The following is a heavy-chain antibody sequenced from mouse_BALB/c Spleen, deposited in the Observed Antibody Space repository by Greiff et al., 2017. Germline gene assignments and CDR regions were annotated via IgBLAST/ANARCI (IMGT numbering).Heavy chain of an antibody. V-gene: IGHV14-3*02. CDR2: IDPANGNT. CDR3: ARSYGNYVAMDY. D-gene: IGHD2-10*02. CDR1: GFNIKDTY. J-gene: IGHJ4*01. Sequence: EVQLVESGAELVKPGASVKLSCTASGFNIKDTYMHWVKQRPEQGLEWIGRIDPANGNTKYDPKFQGKATITADTSSNTAYLQLSSLTSEDTAVYYCARSYGNYVAMDYWGQGTSVTVSS.